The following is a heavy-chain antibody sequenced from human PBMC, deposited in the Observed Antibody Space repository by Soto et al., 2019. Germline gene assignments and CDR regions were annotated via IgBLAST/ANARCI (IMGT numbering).Heavy chain of an antibody. CDR1: GFTFSSYS. D-gene: IGHD3-22*01. Sequence: PGGSLRLSCAASGFTFSSYSMSWVRQAPGKGLEWVSAISGSGGSTYYADSVKGRFTISRDNSKNTLYLQMNSLRAEDTAVYYCAKDSISYYYDSSGYYAYGMDVWGQGTTVTVSS. J-gene: IGHJ6*02. CDR2: ISGSGGST. CDR3: AKDSISYYYDSSGYYAYGMDV. V-gene: IGHV3-23*01.